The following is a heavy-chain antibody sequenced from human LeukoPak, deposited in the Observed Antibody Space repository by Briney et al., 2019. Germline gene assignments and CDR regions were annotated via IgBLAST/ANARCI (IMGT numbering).Heavy chain of an antibody. CDR2: IYYSGST. D-gene: IGHD3-9*01. Sequence: SETLSLTCTVSGVSISSYYWSWIRQPPGKGLEWIGYIYYSGSTNYNPSLKSRVTISVDTSKNQFSLKLSSVTAADTAVYYCARVENDILTGYVRSFDYWGQGTLVTVSS. CDR1: GVSISSYY. CDR3: ARVENDILTGYVRSFDY. J-gene: IGHJ4*02. V-gene: IGHV4-59*08.